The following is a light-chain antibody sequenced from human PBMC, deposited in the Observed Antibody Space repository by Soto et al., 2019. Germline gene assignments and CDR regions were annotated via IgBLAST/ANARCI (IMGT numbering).Light chain of an antibody. J-gene: IGLJ1*01. CDR3: CSYAGSSTPYV. CDR1: SSDVGSYNL. V-gene: IGLV2-23*01. CDR2: EGS. Sequence: QSVLTQPASVSGSPGQSITISCTGTSSDVGSYNLVSWYQQHPGKAPKLMIYEGSKRPSGVSNRFPGSKSGNTASLTISGLQAEDEADYYCCSYAGSSTPYVFVTGTKVTVL.